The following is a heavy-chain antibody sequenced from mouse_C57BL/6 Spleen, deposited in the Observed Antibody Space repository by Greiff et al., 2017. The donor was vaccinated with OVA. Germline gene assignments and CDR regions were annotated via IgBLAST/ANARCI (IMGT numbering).Heavy chain of an antibody. CDR3: ARGELFYYDYDTYAMDY. Sequence: QVQLKESDAELVKPGASVKISCKVSGYTFTDHTIHWMKQRPEQGLEWIGYIYPRDGSTKYNEKFKGKATLTADKSSGTAYMQLNSLTSEDSAVYFCARGELFYYDYDTYAMDYWGQGTSVTVSS. V-gene: IGHV1-78*01. D-gene: IGHD2-4*01. J-gene: IGHJ4*01. CDR1: GYTFTDHT. CDR2: IYPRDGST.